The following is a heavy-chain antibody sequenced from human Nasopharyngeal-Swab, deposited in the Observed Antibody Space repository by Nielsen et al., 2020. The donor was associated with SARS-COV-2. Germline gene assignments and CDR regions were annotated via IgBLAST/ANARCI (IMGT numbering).Heavy chain of an antibody. CDR2: IYTSGST. Sequence: SDTLSLTCTVSGGSISSYYWTWIRQPAGKGLEWIGRIYTSGSTNYNPSLKSRVSMSVDTSKNQFSLKLSSVTAADMAVYYCARGSLAAIPRSSWYFDYWGQGTLVTVSS. CDR3: ARGSLAAIPRSSWYFDY. D-gene: IGHD6-13*01. V-gene: IGHV4-4*07. J-gene: IGHJ4*02. CDR1: GGSISSYY.